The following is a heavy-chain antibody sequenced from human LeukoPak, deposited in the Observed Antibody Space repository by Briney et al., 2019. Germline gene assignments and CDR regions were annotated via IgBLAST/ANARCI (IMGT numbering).Heavy chain of an antibody. CDR3: ARGLTVGYGDYQPALS. D-gene: IGHD4-17*01. Sequence: SVKVSCKASGGTFSSYAISWVRQAPGQGLEWMGRIIPILGIANYAQKFQGRVTITADKSTTTAYMELSSLRSEDTAVYYCARGLTVGYGDYQPALSWGQGTLVTVSS. CDR1: GGTFSSYA. CDR2: IIPILGIA. J-gene: IGHJ4*02. V-gene: IGHV1-69*04.